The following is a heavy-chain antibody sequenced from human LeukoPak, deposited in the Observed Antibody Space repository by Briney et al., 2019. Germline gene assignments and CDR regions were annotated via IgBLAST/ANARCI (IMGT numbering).Heavy chain of an antibody. Sequence: ASMTVSCKASAYTFTGYYMHWVRQAPGQGLEWMGWINPNSGVTNYAQKFQGRVTMTRDTSTSTAYMDLSRLRSDDTAVYYCARDRAMDSYYFDYWGQGTPVTVSS. CDR2: INPNSGVT. D-gene: IGHD5-18*01. J-gene: IGHJ4*02. V-gene: IGHV1-2*02. CDR1: AYTFTGYY. CDR3: ARDRAMDSYYFDY.